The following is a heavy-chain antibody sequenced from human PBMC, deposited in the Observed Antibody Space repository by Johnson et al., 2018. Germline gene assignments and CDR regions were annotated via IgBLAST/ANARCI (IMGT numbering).Heavy chain of an antibody. J-gene: IGHJ6*02. V-gene: IGHV3-15*01. CDR2: IKSKTEGGTT. CDR3: TTPYYDLDGNDV. D-gene: IGHD3-3*01. CDR1: GFTFSNAW. Sequence: VQLVESGGGLVKPGGSLRLSCAASGFTFSNAWMSWVRQAPGKGLEWVGRIKSKTEGGTTDYAAPVKGRFTISRDDSKNTLYLQMNSLKTEDTAVYYCTTPYYDLDGNDVWGQGTTFTVSS.